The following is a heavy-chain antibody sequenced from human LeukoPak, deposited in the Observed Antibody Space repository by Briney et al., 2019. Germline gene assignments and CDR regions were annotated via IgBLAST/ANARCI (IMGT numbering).Heavy chain of an antibody. Sequence: PGGSLRLSCAASGFTVSSNYMSWVRQAPGKGLEWVSVIYSGGNTYYADSVKGRFTISRDNSKNTLYLQMNSLRAEDTAVYYCARGSGRDAYNYYVYWGQGPLVTVSS. V-gene: IGHV3-66*01. D-gene: IGHD5-24*01. J-gene: IGHJ4*02. CDR2: IYSGGNT. CDR3: ARGSGRDAYNYYVY. CDR1: GFTVSSNY.